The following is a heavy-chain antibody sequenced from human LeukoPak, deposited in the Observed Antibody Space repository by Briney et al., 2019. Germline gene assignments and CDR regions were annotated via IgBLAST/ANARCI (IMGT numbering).Heavy chain of an antibody. Sequence: SQTLSLTCAISGDSVSSNSAAWNWIRQSPSRGLEWLGRTYYRSKWYNDSAVSVKSRIPLNPDTSKNQFSLQLNSVTPEDTAVYYCARDPDYYDSSGYFDYWGQGTLVTVSS. CDR2: TYYRSKWYN. V-gene: IGHV6-1*01. J-gene: IGHJ4*02. D-gene: IGHD3-22*01. CDR3: ARDPDYYDSSGYFDY. CDR1: GDSVSSNSAA.